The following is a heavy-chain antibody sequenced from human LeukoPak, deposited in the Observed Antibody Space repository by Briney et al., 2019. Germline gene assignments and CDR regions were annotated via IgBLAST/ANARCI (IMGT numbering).Heavy chain of an antibody. D-gene: IGHD6-19*01. J-gene: IGHJ4*02. V-gene: IGHV3-53*01. Sequence: PGGSLRLSCAASGFTFSSYGMSWVRQAPGKGLEWVSFIYSGGSTHYSDSVKGRFTISRDNSKNTLYLQMNSLRAEDTAVYYCARVRSSGWGKGFDYWGQGTLVTVSS. CDR2: IYSGGST. CDR3: ARVRSSGWGKGFDY. CDR1: GFTFSSYG.